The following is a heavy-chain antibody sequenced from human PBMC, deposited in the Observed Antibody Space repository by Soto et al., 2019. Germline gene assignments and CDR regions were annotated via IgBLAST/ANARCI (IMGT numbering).Heavy chain of an antibody. CDR2: IRPDGSEK. CDR1: GFNFGGYW. CDR3: ASTNHCAY. V-gene: IGHV3-7*05. Sequence: EVQLVESGGGLVQSGESLRLSCSASGFNFGGYWMNWVRQAPGKGLEWVANIRPDGSEKNYADSVKGRFTISRDNAKNSLYLQMTNLRADDTAVYYRASTNHCAYWGQGALVTVSS. D-gene: IGHD2-2*01. J-gene: IGHJ4*02.